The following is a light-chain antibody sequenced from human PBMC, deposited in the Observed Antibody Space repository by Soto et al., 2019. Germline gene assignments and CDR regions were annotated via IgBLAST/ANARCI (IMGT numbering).Light chain of an antibody. V-gene: IGKV3-20*01. Sequence: EIVLTQSPGTLSLSPGERATLSCRASQSVRNNYLAWYQQKPGQAPRLLIYGASGRATGIPDRFSGSGSGTDFTLTISRLEPEDFAVYYCQQYGSSPHTFGQGTKLEI. CDR1: QSVRNNY. CDR3: QQYGSSPHT. CDR2: GAS. J-gene: IGKJ2*01.